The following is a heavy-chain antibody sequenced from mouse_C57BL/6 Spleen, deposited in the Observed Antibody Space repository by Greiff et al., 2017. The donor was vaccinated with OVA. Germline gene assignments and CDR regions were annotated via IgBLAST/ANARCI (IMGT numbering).Heavy chain of an antibody. D-gene: IGHD1-1*01. J-gene: IGHJ3*01. CDR2: IDPSDSYT. CDR3: AYEGFAY. CDR1: GYTFTSYW. V-gene: IGHV1-69*01. Sequence: QVHVKQPGAELVMPGASVKLSCKASGYTFTSYWMHWVKQRPGQGLEWIGEIDPSDSYTNYNQKFKGKSTLTVDKSSSTAYMQLSSLTSEDSAVYYCAYEGFAYWGQGTLVTVSA.